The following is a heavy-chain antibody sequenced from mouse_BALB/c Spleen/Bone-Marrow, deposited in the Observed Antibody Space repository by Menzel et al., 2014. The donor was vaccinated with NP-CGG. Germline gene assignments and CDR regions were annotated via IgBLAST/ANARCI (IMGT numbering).Heavy chain of an antibody. CDR1: GFTFSSSG. Sequence: EVKLVESGGGLVQPGGSRKLSCAASGFTFSSSGMHWVRQAPEEGLEWVAYISSGSSNIYYADTVKGRFTISRDNPKNTLFLQMTSLRAEDTAMYYCTRGGNWGDFDYWGQGTTLTVSS. J-gene: IGHJ2*01. CDR2: ISSGSSNI. D-gene: IGHD4-1*01. V-gene: IGHV5-17*02. CDR3: TRGGNWGDFDY.